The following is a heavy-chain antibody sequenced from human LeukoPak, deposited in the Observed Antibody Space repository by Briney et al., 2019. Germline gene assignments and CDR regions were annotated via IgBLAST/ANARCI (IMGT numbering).Heavy chain of an antibody. D-gene: IGHD3-16*01. CDR1: GFTFSSFY. CDR2: INHNGNVN. Sequence: GGSLRLSCAASGFTFSSFYMTWVRQAPGKGLEWVASINHNGNVNYYVDSVKGRFTISRDNAKNSLYLQMSNLRAEDTAVYFCARGGGLDVWGQGTTVTVSS. V-gene: IGHV3-7*03. J-gene: IGHJ6*02. CDR3: ARGGGLDV.